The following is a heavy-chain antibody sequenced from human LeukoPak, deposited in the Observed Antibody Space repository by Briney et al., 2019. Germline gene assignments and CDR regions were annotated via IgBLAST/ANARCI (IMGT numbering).Heavy chain of an antibody. CDR3: ARDQGGIAAAGTMSYYYYYMDV. J-gene: IGHJ6*03. D-gene: IGHD6-13*01. Sequence: SETLSLTCTVSGGSISSGSYYWSWIRQPAGKGLEWIGRIYTSGSTNYNPSLKSRVTISVDTSKNQFSLKLSSVNAADTAVYYCARDQGGIAAAGTMSYYYYYMDVWGKGTTVTISS. V-gene: IGHV4-61*02. CDR2: IYTSGST. CDR1: GGSISSGSYY.